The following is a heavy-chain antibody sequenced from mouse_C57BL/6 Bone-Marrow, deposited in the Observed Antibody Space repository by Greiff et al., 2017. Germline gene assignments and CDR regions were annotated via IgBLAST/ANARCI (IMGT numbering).Heavy chain of an antibody. CDR1: GYSFTDYN. V-gene: IGHV1-39*01. CDR2: INPNYGTT. D-gene: IGHD2-4*01. J-gene: IGHJ4*01. CDR3: ARGCDYDYAMDY. Sequence: EVQLQQSGPELVKPGASVKISCKASGYSFTDYNMNWVKQSDGKSLEWIGVINPNYGTTSYNQKFKGKATLTVDQSSSTADMQLNSLTSGASVGYYCARGCDYDYAMDYWGQGASVTVSS.